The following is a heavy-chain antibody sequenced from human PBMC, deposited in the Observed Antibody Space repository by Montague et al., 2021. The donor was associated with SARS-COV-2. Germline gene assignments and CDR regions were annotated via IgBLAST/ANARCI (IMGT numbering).Heavy chain of an antibody. CDR3: VGDSRLNCFYS. J-gene: IGHJ5*01. V-gene: IGHV4-39*07. CDR2: VSYSGST. CDR1: GGTAITDTHY. Sequence: SETLSLTCSASGGTAITDTHYWGWVRHSPGKGLVWLGSVSYSGSTYYNPSVKSRVAVSLDTSRTQCSLRLNSLTAADAAVYYCVGDSRLNCFYSWGRGILVAVSS.